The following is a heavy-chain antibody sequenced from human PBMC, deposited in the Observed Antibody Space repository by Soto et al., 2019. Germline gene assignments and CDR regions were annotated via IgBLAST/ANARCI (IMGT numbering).Heavy chain of an antibody. CDR1: GFTFSSYG. Sequence: GGSLRLSCAASGFTFSSYGMHWIRQAPGKGLEWVAVISYDGSNKYYADSVKGRFTISRGNSKNTLYLQMNSLRAEDTAVYYCAKELVGSSPHWGQGTLVTVSS. J-gene: IGHJ4*02. CDR3: AKELVGSSPH. D-gene: IGHD6-13*01. V-gene: IGHV3-30*18. CDR2: ISYDGSNK.